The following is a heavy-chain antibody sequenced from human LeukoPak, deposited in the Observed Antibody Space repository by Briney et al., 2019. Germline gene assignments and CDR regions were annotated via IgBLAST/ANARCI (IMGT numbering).Heavy chain of an antibody. J-gene: IGHJ5*02. Sequence: PGGSLRLSCAASGFTPSSYGMHWVRQAPGKGLEWVAVIWYDGSKKYYADSVKGRFTISKDNSKNTLYLQMNSLRAEDTAVYYCARDKRRGRLAARGGFDPWGQGTLVTVSS. V-gene: IGHV3-33*01. CDR1: GFTPSSYG. CDR3: ARDKRRGRLAARGGFDP. D-gene: IGHD6-13*01. CDR2: IWYDGSKK.